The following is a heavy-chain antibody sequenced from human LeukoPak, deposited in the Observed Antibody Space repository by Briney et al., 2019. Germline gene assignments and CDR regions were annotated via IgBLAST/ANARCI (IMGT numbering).Heavy chain of an antibody. Sequence: SDTLSLTCTVSGGSISSYYWSWIRQPAGKGLEWIGHIYTSGSTNYNPSLKSRVTMSVDTSKDQFSLKLSSVTAADTAVYYCARVFGWATGVDGAFDIWGQGTMVTVSS. J-gene: IGHJ3*02. CDR1: GGSISSYY. CDR2: IYTSGST. D-gene: IGHD3-9*01. CDR3: ARVFGWATGVDGAFDI. V-gene: IGHV4-4*07.